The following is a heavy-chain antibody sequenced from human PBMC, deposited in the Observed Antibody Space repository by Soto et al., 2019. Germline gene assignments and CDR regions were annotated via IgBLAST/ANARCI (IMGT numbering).Heavy chain of an antibody. Sequence: PGGSLRLSCAASGFTFSSYAMHWVRQAPGKGLEWVAVIPYDGSNKYYADSVKGRFTISRDNSKNTLYLQMNSLRAEDTAVYYCARDSVGSNWFDPWGQGTLVTVSS. J-gene: IGHJ5*02. CDR3: ARDSVGSNWFDP. V-gene: IGHV3-30-3*01. CDR1: GFTFSSYA. D-gene: IGHD3-10*01. CDR2: IPYDGSNK.